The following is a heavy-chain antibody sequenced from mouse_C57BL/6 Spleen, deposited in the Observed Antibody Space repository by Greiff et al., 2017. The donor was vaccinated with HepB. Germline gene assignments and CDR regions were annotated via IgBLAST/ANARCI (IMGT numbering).Heavy chain of an antibody. CDR2: IHPNSGST. J-gene: IGHJ4*01. CDR3: ARGSKVVADYYAMDY. V-gene: IGHV1-64*01. D-gene: IGHD1-1*01. Sequence: QVQLQQSGAELVKPGASVKLSCKASGYTFTSYWMHWVKQRPGQGLEWIGMIHPNSGSTNYNEKFKSKATLTVDKSSSTAYMQLSSLTSEGSAVYYCARGSKVVADYYAMDYWGQGTSVTVSS. CDR1: GYTFTSYW.